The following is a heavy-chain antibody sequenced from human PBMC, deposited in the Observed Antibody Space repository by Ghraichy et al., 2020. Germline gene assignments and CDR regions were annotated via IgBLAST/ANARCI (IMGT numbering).Heavy chain of an antibody. CDR2: IYYSGST. D-gene: IGHD6-19*01. Sequence: SQTLSLTCTVSGGSISTSSYYWDWIRQPPGKGLEWIGSIYYSGSTYYNPSLKSRVTISVDTSKNQFSLKLSSVTAADTAVYYCARSRLNIAVATYNWFDPWGQGTLVTVSS. CDR1: GGSISTSSYY. CDR3: ARSRLNIAVATYNWFDP. V-gene: IGHV4-39*01. J-gene: IGHJ5*02.